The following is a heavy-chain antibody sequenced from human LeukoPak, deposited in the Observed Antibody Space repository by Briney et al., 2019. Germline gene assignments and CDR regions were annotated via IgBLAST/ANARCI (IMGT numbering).Heavy chain of an antibody. V-gene: IGHV4-61*02. J-gene: IGHJ6*02. D-gene: IGHD3-10*01. CDR3: ARVSPSGVCDV. CDR1: GGSISGINYY. Sequence: SQTLSLTCTVSGGSISGINYYWTWIRQPAGKGLEWIGRIYTTGSNNYNPSLKRRITVTVDKTNNQFSLNLSSVTAADTAVYYCARVSPSGVCDVWGQGTTVTVSS. CDR2: IYTTGSN.